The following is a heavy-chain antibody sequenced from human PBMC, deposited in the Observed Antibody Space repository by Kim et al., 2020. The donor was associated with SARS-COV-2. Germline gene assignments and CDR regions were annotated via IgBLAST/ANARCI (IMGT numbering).Heavy chain of an antibody. Sequence: EMYYVDSVKGRFTISRDNAKNSLYLHMNSLRAEDTAVYYCARDRPRGHFDYWGQGTLVTVSS. J-gene: IGHJ4*02. CDR3: ARDRPRGHFDY. V-gene: IGHV3-7*01. CDR2: EM.